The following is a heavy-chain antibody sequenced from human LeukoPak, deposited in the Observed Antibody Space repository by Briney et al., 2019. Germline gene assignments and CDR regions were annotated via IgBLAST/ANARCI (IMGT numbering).Heavy chain of an antibody. V-gene: IGHV3-23*01. CDR3: ARNPRVGAVADIDFDY. J-gene: IGHJ4*02. CDR1: GFTFSSYS. CDR2: ICGSGGST. D-gene: IGHD6-19*01. Sequence: PGGSLRLSCAASGFTFSSYSMNLVRQAPGKGLEWVSAICGSGGSTYYADSVKGRFTISRDNSKNTLYLQMNSLRAEDTAVYYCARNPRVGAVADIDFDYWGQGTLVTVSS.